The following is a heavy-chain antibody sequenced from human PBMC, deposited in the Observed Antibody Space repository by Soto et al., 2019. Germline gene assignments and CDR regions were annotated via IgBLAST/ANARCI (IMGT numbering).Heavy chain of an antibody. J-gene: IGHJ3*02. CDR2: ISYDGSNK. CDR1: GFTFSSYA. D-gene: IGHD6-19*01. CDR3: ARDKGSSGWSHFDI. Sequence: QVQLVESGGGVVQPGRSLRLSCAASGFTFSSYAMHWVRQPPGKGLEWVAVISYDGSNKYYADSVKGRFTISRDNSKNTLYLQMNSLRAEDTAVYYCARDKGSSGWSHFDIWGQGTMVTVSS. V-gene: IGHV3-30-3*01.